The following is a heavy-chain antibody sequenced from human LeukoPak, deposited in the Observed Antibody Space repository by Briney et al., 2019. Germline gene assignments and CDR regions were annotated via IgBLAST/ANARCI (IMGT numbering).Heavy chain of an antibody. D-gene: IGHD1-26*01. V-gene: IGHV3-11*04. CDR3: ARVRGSYCSDY. CDR2: ISSSGTTI. CDR1: GFTFGGYY. Sequence: PGGSLRLSCAASGFTFGGYYMSWIRQAPGKGLEWVSYISSSGTTIHYADSVKGRFTISRDNAKNSLYLQMNALRAEDTAVYYCARVRGSYCSDYWGQGTLVTVSS. J-gene: IGHJ4*02.